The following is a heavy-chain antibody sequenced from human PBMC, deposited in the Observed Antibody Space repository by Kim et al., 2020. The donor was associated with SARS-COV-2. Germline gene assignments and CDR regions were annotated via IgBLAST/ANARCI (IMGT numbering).Heavy chain of an antibody. Sequence: GGSLRLSCAASGFTFSSYAMSWVRQAPGKGLEWVSAISGSGGNTYYADSVKGRFTISRDNSKNTLYLQMNSLRAEDTAVYYCAKDEIAATGIRYFDYWGQGTLVTLSS. CDR2: ISGSGGNT. D-gene: IGHD6-13*01. CDR3: AKDEIAATGIRYFDY. V-gene: IGHV3-23*01. CDR1: GFTFSSYA. J-gene: IGHJ4*02.